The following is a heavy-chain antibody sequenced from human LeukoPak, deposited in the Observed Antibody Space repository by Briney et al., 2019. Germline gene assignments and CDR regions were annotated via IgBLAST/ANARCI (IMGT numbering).Heavy chain of an antibody. CDR2: ISYDGSNK. V-gene: IGHV3-30*03. CDR3: ARDFRAAFDP. CDR1: GFTFSSYG. J-gene: IGHJ5*02. Sequence: GGSLRLSCAASGFTFSSYGMHWVRQAPGKGLEWVAVISYDGSNKYYADSVKGRFTISRDNSKNSLYLQMNSLRAEDTAVYYCARDFRAAFDPWGQGTLVTVSS. D-gene: IGHD3-10*01.